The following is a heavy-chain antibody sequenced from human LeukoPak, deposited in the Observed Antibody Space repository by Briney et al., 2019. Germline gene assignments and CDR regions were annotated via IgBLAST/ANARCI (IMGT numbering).Heavy chain of an antibody. Sequence: SETLSLTCTVSGGSISNYYWTWIRQPPGKGLEWIGYIYYSGSTYYNPSLKSRVTISIDTSKNQFSLKLSSVTAADTAVYYCARGPGTWYYYWGQGTLVTVSS. D-gene: IGHD6-13*01. CDR2: IYYSGST. CDR3: ARGPGTWYYY. CDR1: GGSISNYY. J-gene: IGHJ4*02. V-gene: IGHV4-59*12.